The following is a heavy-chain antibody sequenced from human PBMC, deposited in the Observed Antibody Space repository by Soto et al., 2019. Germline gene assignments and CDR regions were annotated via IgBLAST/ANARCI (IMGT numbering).Heavy chain of an antibody. CDR1: GGSISSDY. Sequence: HVQLQESGPGLVKPSGTLSLTCTVSGGSISSDYWNWIRQPPGKGLEWIGYIHSGSTTYSASLRSRVTISVDTSKNQFSLKLSSVTAADTAVYFCARHDGSRSTDYWGQGTLVTVSS. J-gene: IGHJ4*02. D-gene: IGHD3-10*01. CDR2: IHSGST. CDR3: ARHDGSRSTDY. V-gene: IGHV4-59*08.